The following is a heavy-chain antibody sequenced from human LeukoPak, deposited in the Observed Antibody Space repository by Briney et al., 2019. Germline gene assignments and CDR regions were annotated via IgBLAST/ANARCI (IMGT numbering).Heavy chain of an antibody. J-gene: IGHJ4*02. CDR1: GFTFSNAW. D-gene: IGHD3-22*01. Sequence: PGGSLRLSCAASGFTFSNAWMSWVRQAPGKGLEWVGRIKSKTDGGTTDYAAPVKGRFTISRDDSKNTLYLQMNSLKTEDTAVYYCTTGSQGLWYYYDSSGYYYSVYWGQGTLVTVSS. CDR3: TTGSQGLWYYYDSSGYYYSVY. V-gene: IGHV3-15*01. CDR2: IKSKTDGGTT.